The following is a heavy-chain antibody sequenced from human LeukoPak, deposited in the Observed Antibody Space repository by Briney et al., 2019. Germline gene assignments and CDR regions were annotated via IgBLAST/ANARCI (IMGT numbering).Heavy chain of an antibody. CDR3: ARRDYAAWFDP. CDR1: GDSITSGGFY. D-gene: IGHD4/OR15-4a*01. V-gene: IGHV4-39*01. J-gene: IGHJ5*02. Sequence: SETLSLTCNVSGDSITSGGFYWAWTRQSQGKGLEWIGNVYYSGTTQYNPSLKGRVTISMDMSKNQFSLNLNSVSVTDRAIYYCARRDYAAWFDPWGQGTLVTVSS. CDR2: VYYSGTT.